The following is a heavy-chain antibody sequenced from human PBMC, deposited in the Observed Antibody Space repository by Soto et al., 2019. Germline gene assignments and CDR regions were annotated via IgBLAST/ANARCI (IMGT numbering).Heavy chain of an antibody. D-gene: IGHD6-19*01. V-gene: IGHV1-18*01. CDR3: ARYYSSGWSTNFWGKGENWFDP. J-gene: IGHJ5*02. CDR1: GYTFTSYG. CDR2: ISPYNGKT. Sequence: QVQLVQSGAEVKKPGASVKVSCKTSGYTFTSYGISWVRQAPGQGLEWMGWISPYNGKTNYAQKVQGRVTMTTDTSTSTAYMELRSLRSDDTAVYYCARYYSSGWSTNFWGKGENWFDPWGQGTLVTVSS.